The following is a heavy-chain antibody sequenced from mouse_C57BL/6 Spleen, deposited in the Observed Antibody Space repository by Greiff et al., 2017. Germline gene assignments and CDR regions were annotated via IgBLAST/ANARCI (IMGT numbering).Heavy chain of an antibody. CDR2: IDPSDSYT. Sequence: QVQLQQPGAELVRPGTSVKLSCKASGYTFTSYWMHWVKQRPGQGLEWIGVIDPSDSYTNYNQKFKGKATMTVDTSSSTANMPLRRLTTEDSAVYYCASGYYGSSDGGFDYWGQGTSVTVS. CDR3: ASGYYGSSDGGFDY. D-gene: IGHD1-1*01. V-gene: IGHV1-59*01. J-gene: IGHJ4*01. CDR1: GYTFTSYW.